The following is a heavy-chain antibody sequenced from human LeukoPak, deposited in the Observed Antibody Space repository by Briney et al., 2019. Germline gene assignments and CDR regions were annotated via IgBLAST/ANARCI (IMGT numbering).Heavy chain of an antibody. CDR1: GFTFSSYA. CDR2: ISGSGGST. CDR3: ANEIIAAAGNRTDY. J-gene: IGHJ4*02. V-gene: IGHV3-23*01. D-gene: IGHD6-13*01. Sequence: GGSLRLSCAASGFTFSSYAMSWVRQAPGKGLEWVSAISGSGGSTYHADSVKGRFTISRDNSKNTQYLQMNSLRAEDTAVYYCANEIIAAAGNRTDYWGQGTLVTVSS.